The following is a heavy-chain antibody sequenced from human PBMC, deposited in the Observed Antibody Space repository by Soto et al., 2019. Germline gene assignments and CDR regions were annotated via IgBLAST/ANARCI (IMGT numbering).Heavy chain of an antibody. J-gene: IGHJ6*02. Sequence: GSLRLSCAASGFTFSSYWTSWVRQAPGKGLEWVANIKQDGSEKYYVDSVKGRFTISRDNAKNSLYLQMNSLRAEDTAVYYCARDSYVRGYAEYYYYYGMDVWGQGTTVTVSS. V-gene: IGHV3-7*01. CDR1: GFTFSSYW. CDR3: ARDSYVRGYAEYYYYYGMDV. CDR2: IKQDGSEK. D-gene: IGHD3-22*01.